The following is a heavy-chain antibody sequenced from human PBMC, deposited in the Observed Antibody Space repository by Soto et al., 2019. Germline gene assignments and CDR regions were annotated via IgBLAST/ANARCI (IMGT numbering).Heavy chain of an antibody. D-gene: IGHD6-13*01. Sequence: GGSLRLSCAASGFTFRSFTMNWVRQAPGKGLEWVSTISSNSAYIYYTDALRGRFTISRDNAKNSLHLQMSSLRAEDTAVYYCTRDASRDSSARGWFDPWGPGTLVTVSS. V-gene: IGHV3-21*01. CDR2: ISSNSAYI. CDR3: TRDASRDSSARGWFDP. CDR1: GFTFRSFT. J-gene: IGHJ5*02.